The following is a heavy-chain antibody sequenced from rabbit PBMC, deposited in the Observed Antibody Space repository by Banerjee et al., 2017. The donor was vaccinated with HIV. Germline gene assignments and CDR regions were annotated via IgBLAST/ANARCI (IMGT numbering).Heavy chain of an antibody. J-gene: IGHJ4*01. CDR1: GFSFSSNYY. D-gene: IGHD8-1*01. CDR3: ARDHAGSSYYKDYYFNL. V-gene: IGHV1S43*01. Sequence: QSLEESGGDLVKPGASLTLTCTASGFSFSSNYYMCWVRQAPGKGLELIACIYTSSGSTWYASWVNGRFTISRSTSLNTVDLKMTSLTAADTATYFCARDHAGSSYYKDYYFNLWGPGTLVTVS. CDR2: IYTSSGST.